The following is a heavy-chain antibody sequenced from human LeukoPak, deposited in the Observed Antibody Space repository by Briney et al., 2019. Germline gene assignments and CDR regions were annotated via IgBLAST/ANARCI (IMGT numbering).Heavy chain of an antibody. Sequence: SETLSLTCSVSGGSFSSGSYYWSWTRKPAGKGLEWVGRMYSRGGTDYNASLKSRLTISVDTSKNEMSLKLNSVTAADTAVYYCAREGPGGSGSHDYWGQGTLVTVSS. CDR3: AREGPGGSGSHDY. J-gene: IGHJ4*02. V-gene: IGHV4-61*02. CDR1: GGSFSSGSYY. CDR2: MYSRGGT. D-gene: IGHD2-15*01.